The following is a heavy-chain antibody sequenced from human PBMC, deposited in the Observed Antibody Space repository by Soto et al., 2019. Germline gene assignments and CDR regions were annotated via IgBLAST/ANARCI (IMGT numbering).Heavy chain of an antibody. J-gene: IGHJ3*02. V-gene: IGHV4-59*01. CDR2: IYYSGST. D-gene: IGHD1-26*01. Sequence: SETLSLTCTVSGGSISSYYWSWIRQPPGEGLEWIGYIYYSGSTNYNPSLKSRVTISVDTSKNQFSLKLSSVTAADTAVYYCARAPTNDAFDIWGQGTMVTVSS. CDR3: ARAPTNDAFDI. CDR1: GGSISSYY.